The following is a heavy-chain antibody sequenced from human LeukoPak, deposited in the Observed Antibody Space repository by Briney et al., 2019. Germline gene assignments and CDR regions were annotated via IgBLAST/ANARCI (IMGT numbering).Heavy chain of an antibody. D-gene: IGHD3-16*01. Sequence: GGSLRLSFAASGFTVSSDYMNWVRQAPGKGLEWVSVIQSGGTTYYADSVKGRFTISRDISKNTLYLQMDSLRAEDTAVYYCARDWDYYYYGMDVWGQGTTVTVSS. CDR3: ARDWDYYYYGMDV. CDR2: IQSGGTT. CDR1: GFTVSSDY. V-gene: IGHV3-53*01. J-gene: IGHJ6*02.